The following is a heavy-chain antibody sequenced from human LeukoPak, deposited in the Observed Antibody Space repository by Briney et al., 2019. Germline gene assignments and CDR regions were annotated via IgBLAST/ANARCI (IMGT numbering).Heavy chain of an antibody. CDR1: TFTFSSDS. CDR3: ARDSGSSCREGLNY. D-gene: IGHD6-13*01. V-gene: IGHV3-21*01. J-gene: IGHJ4*02. CDR2: ISSSSDYI. Sequence: GGSLRLSCAASTFTFSSDSMNWVRQAPGKGLEWVSSISSSSDYIYYADSVKGRFTISRDNAKNSLFLQMNSLRVEDSAVYYCARDSGSSCREGLNYWAQGTLVTVSS.